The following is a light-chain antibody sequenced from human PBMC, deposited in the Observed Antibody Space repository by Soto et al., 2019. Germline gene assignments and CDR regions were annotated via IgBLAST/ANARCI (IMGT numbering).Light chain of an antibody. CDR3: QPYCTNPLT. J-gene: IGKJ4*01. CDR2: KAS. CDR1: QSISNW. Sequence: DIQMTQSPSTLSASIGDRVTITCRASQSISNWLAWYQHKPEKAPKLLISKASSLESGVPSRFSGSGSATEFNLTINSLQPDDFAIYYCQPYCTNPLTFGGGTKVEIK. V-gene: IGKV1-5*03.